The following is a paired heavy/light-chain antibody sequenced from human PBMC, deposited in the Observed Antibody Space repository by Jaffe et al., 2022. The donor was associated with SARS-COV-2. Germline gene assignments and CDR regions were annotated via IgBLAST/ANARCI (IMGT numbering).Heavy chain of an antibody. Sequence: EVQLVESGGGLVQPGGSLRLSCAASGFTFSSYAMHWVRQAPGKGLEWVSAITDTGGSTYYADSVKGRFTISRDNSKNTVYLQMNTLRAEDTAVFYCAKVLRVAGGSYYSNMDVWGKGTTVTVSS. CDR1: GFTFSSYA. CDR3: AKVLRVAGGSYYSNMDV. CDR2: ITDTGGST. V-gene: IGHV3-23*04. D-gene: IGHD3-3*01. J-gene: IGHJ6*03.
Light chain of an antibody. J-gene: IGKJ5*01. CDR2: DAS. CDR3: QQRNNWPIT. CDR1: QSVSSY. Sequence: EIVLTQSPATLSLSPGERATLSCRASQSVSSYLAWYQQKPGQAPRLLIYDASNRATGIPARFSGSGSGTDFTLTISSLEPEDFAVYYCQQRNNWPITFGQGTRLEIK. V-gene: IGKV3-11*01.